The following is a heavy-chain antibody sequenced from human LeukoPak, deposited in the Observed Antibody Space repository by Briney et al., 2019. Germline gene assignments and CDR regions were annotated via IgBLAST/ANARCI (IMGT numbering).Heavy chain of an antibody. Sequence: GGSLRLSCVASGFTFSSYAMTWFRQAPGKGLEWVSSFSGGDGSPYHADSVKGRFTISRDNSKSTLYLQMNSLRAEDTAIYYCAKNGWLRSSGLWGDYWGQGALVTVTS. CDR1: GFTFSSYA. J-gene: IGHJ4*02. V-gene: IGHV3-23*01. D-gene: IGHD5-12*01. CDR2: FSGGDGSP. CDR3: AKNGWLRSSGLWGDY.